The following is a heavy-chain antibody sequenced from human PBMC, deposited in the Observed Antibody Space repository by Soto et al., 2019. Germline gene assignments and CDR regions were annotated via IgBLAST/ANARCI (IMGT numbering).Heavy chain of an antibody. D-gene: IGHD5-18*01. CDR3: ARSGYSYGPNPLLY. CDR2: IYYSGST. Sequence: QVQLQESGPGLVKPSQTLSLTYTVSGGSISSGGYYWSWIRQHPGKALEWIGYIYYSGSTYYNPSLKSRVTISVDTSKNQFSLKVSSVTAADTAVYYCARSGYSYGPNPLLYWGQGTLVTVSS. CDR1: GGSISSGGYY. V-gene: IGHV4-31*03. J-gene: IGHJ4*02.